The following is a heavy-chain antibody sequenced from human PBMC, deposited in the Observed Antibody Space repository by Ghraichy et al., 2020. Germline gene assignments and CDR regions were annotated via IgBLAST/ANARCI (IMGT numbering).Heavy chain of an antibody. J-gene: IGHJ4*02. CDR1: GYTITSHD. CDR2: IDTNTGNP. V-gene: IGHV7-4-1*02. Sequence: ASVKVSCKASGYTITSHDINWVRQAPGQGLEWMGWIDTNTGNPTYAQGFTGRFVFSLDTSVNTAYLQISSLKAEDTAIYYCTRGGYLMAYSSSWYVYWGQGTLITVSS. D-gene: IGHD6-13*01. CDR3: TRGGYLMAYSSSWYVY.